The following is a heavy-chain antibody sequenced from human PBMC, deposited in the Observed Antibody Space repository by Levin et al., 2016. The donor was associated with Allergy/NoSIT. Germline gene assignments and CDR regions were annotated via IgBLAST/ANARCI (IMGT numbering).Heavy chain of an antibody. Sequence: WIRQPPGKGLEWIGEINHSGSTNYNPSLKSRVTISVDTSKNQFSLKLSSVTAADTAVYYCARGFTIFGVVILGNYYYYGMDVWGQGTTVTVSS. CDR2: INHSGST. V-gene: IGHV4-34*01. D-gene: IGHD3-3*01. J-gene: IGHJ6*02. CDR3: ARGFTIFGVVILGNYYYYGMDV.